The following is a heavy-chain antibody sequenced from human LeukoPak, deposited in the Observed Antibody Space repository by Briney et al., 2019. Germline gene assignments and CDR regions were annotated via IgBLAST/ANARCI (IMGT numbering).Heavy chain of an antibody. J-gene: IGHJ5*02. D-gene: IGHD6-19*01. CDR3: ARAVARGPKNWFDP. V-gene: IGHV1-2*02. Sequence: GASVKVSCKASGYTFTGYYMHWVRQAPGQGLEWMGWINPNSGGTNYAQKFQGRVTMTRDTSISTAYMELSRLRSDATAVYYWARAVARGPKNWFDPWGQGTLVTVSS. CDR2: INPNSGGT. CDR1: GYTFTGYY.